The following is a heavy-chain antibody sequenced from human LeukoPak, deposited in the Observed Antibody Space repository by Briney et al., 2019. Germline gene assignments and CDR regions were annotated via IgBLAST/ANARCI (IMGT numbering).Heavy chain of an antibody. J-gene: IGHJ4*02. CDR2: INAGNGNT. Sequence: ASVTVSCKASGYTFTSYAMHWVRQAPGQRLGWMGWINAGNGNTKYSQKFQGRVTITRDTSASTAYMELSSLRSEDTAVYYCASHGPSFIAVAGEDSFDYWGQGTLVTVSS. CDR3: ASHGPSFIAVAGEDSFDY. CDR1: GYTFTSYA. D-gene: IGHD6-19*01. V-gene: IGHV1-3*01.